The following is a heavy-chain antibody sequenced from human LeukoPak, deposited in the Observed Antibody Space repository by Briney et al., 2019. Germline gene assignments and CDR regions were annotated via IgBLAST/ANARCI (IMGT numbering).Heavy chain of an antibody. V-gene: IGHV3-7*01. J-gene: IGHJ5*02. CDR1: GFTFSTYW. CDR3: ARVPRTYYDFWSGYYTYGWFDP. CDR2: IKEDGSEK. Sequence: GGSLRLSCAASGFTFSTYWMSWVRQAPGKGLEWVANIKEDGSEKYYGDSVKGRFTISRDNAKNSLYLQMNSLRAEDTAVYYCARVPRTYYDFWSGYYTYGWFDPWGQGTLVTVSS. D-gene: IGHD3-3*01.